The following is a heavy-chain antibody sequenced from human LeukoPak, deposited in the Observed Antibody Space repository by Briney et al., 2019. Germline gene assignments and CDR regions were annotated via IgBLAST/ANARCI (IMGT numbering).Heavy chain of an antibody. V-gene: IGHV4-34*01. CDR1: GGSFSGYY. Sequence: TSETLSLTCAVYGGSFSGYYWSWIRQPPGKGLEWIGEINHSGSTNYNPSLKSRVTISVDTSKNQFSLKLSSVTAADTAVYYCARDLREFARRFDYWGQGTLVTVSS. D-gene: IGHD2/OR15-2a*01. CDR3: ARDLREFARRFDY. J-gene: IGHJ4*02. CDR2: INHSGST.